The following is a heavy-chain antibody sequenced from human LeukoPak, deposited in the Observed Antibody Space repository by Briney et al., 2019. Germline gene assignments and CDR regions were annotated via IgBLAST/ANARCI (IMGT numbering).Heavy chain of an antibody. Sequence: SETLSLTCTVSGGSISSYYWSWIRQPPGKGLEWIGYIYYSGSTNYNPSLKSRVTISVDTSKNQFSLKLSSVTAADTAVHYCARVWARSSGWLPFDPWGQGTLVTVPS. CDR3: ARVWARSSGWLPFDP. D-gene: IGHD6-19*01. CDR2: IYYSGST. J-gene: IGHJ5*02. CDR1: GGSISSYY. V-gene: IGHV4-59*01.